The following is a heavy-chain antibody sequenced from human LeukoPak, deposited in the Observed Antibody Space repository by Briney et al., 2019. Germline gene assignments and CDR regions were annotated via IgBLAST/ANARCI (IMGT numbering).Heavy chain of an antibody. Sequence: QSGGSLRLSCAASGFTFSSYWMHWDRQTPGRGLVWVARINTDGTIIDYADSVQGRFTISRDNAKNTLYLQMNSLRAEDTALYYCVKDLDFRADCWGQGTLVAVSS. J-gene: IGHJ4*02. CDR2: INTDGTII. V-gene: IGHV3-74*01. CDR3: VKDLDFRADC. CDR1: GFTFSSYW. D-gene: IGHD2/OR15-2a*01.